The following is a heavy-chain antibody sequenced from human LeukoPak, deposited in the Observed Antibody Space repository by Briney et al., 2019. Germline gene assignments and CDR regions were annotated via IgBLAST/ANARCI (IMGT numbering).Heavy chain of an antibody. D-gene: IGHD3-10*01. CDR1: GGTFSTYA. CDR3: ARAMVRGVPFDY. V-gene: IGHV3-30-3*01. Sequence: SCKASGGTFSTYAMHWVRQAPGKGLGWLAVISFGGNTKYYADSAKGRFTISRDNSKNTLYVQISSLRVEDTAVYYCARAMVRGVPFDYWGRGTLVTVSS. J-gene: IGHJ4*02. CDR2: ISFGGNTK.